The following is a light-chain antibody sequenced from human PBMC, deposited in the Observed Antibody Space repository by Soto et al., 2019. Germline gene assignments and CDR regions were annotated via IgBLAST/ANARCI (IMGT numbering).Light chain of an antibody. V-gene: IGKV4-1*01. CDR2: WAS. CDR3: QQCYSTLLT. J-gene: IGKJ4*01. Sequence: DIVMTQSPDSLAVSLGERATINCKSSQSVLYSSNNKNYLAWYQQKPGQPPKLLIYWASTRESGVPDRFSGSGSGTDFTHTNSRLQAEDVAVYYCQQCYSTLLTIGGGTKVEIK. CDR1: QSVLYSSNNKNY.